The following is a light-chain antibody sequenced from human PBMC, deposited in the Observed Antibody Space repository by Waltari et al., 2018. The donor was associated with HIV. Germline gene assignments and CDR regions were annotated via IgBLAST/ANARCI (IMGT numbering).Light chain of an antibody. CDR1: SSDVGSYHL. V-gene: IGLV2-23*02. Sequence: QSALTQPASVSGSPGQSITISCTGTSSDVGSYHLVPWYQQHPGKAPKLMIYEVSKRPSGVSNRFSGSKSGNTASLTISGLQAEDEADYYCCSYAGSSTWMFGGGTKLTAL. CDR2: EVS. CDR3: CSYAGSSTWM. J-gene: IGLJ3*02.